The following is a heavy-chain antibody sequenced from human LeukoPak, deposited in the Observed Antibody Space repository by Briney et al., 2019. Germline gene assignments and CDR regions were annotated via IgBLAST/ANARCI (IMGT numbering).Heavy chain of an antibody. CDR2: TTHSGITT. J-gene: IGHJ4*02. CDR3: AKPVTGSIFDS. CDR1: GFSFTDFD. D-gene: IGHD2-21*02. Sequence: PGGSLRLSCTASGFSFTDFDMNWVRQAPGKGLEWVSHTTHSGITTHYADSVKGRFTISRDNSKSTLYLQMNSLRAEDTAVYYCAKPVTGSIFDSWGRGTLVTVSS. V-gene: IGHV3-23*01.